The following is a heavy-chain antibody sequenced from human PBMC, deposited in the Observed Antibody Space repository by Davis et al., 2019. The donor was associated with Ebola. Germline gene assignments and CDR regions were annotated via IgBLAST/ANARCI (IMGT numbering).Heavy chain of an antibody. Sequence: GPTLVKPTETLTLTCTVSGFSLSNARMGVSWIRQPPGKALEWLAHIFSNDEKSYSTSLKSRLTISKDTSKSQVVLTMTNMDPVDTATYYCARTIFDGYNWGVGDYWGQGTLVTVSS. V-gene: IGHV2-26*01. CDR3: ARTIFDGYNWGVGDY. CDR1: GFSLSNARMG. J-gene: IGHJ4*02. D-gene: IGHD5-24*01. CDR2: IFSNDEK.